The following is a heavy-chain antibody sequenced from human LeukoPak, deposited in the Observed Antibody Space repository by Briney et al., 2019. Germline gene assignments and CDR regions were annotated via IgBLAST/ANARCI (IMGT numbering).Heavy chain of an antibody. Sequence: PGGSLRLSCAASGFTFSSYAMSWVRQAPGKGLEWVSAISGSGGNTYYAGSVKGRFTISRDNSKNTLYLHMNSLRAEDAAVYYCAKDSASGDYIDYSAFWTGYFDYWGQGTLVTVSS. CDR3: AKDSASGDYIDYSAFWTGYFDY. CDR1: GFTFSSYA. CDR2: ISGSGGNT. V-gene: IGHV3-23*01. D-gene: IGHD3/OR15-3a*01. J-gene: IGHJ4*02.